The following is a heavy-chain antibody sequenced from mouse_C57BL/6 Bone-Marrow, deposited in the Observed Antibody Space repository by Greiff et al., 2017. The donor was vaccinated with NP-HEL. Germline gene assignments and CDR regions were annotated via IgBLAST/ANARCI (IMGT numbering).Heavy chain of an antibody. Sequence: QVQLKESGPGLVQPSQRLSITCTVSGFSLTSYGVHWVRQSPGKGLEWLGVIWRGGSTDYNAAFMSRLSITKDNSKSQVFFKMNSLQADDTAIYYCAKNNGSSIYAMDYWGQGTSVTVSS. V-gene: IGHV2-5*01. CDR3: AKNNGSSIYAMDY. J-gene: IGHJ4*01. CDR2: IWRGGST. CDR1: GFSLTSYG. D-gene: IGHD1-1*01.